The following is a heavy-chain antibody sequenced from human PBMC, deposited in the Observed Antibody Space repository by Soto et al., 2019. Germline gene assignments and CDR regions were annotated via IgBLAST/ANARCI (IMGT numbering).Heavy chain of an antibody. J-gene: IGHJ4*02. D-gene: IGHD6-19*01. Sequence: PGGSLRLSCAASGCIFSGFAMSWVRQAAGKGLEWVSTISNNGGSTYSADSVKGRFTISRDNSKNPLYLQMNSLRAEDTAVYYCAKDPDISGWYQTDLDYWGQGTLVTVSS. CDR3: AKDPDISGWYQTDLDY. CDR1: GCIFSGFA. CDR2: ISNNGGST. V-gene: IGHV3-23*01.